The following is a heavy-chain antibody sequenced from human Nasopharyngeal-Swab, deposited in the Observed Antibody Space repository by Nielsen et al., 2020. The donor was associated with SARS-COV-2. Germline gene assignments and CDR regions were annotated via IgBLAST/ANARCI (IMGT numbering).Heavy chain of an antibody. Sequence: PGKGLEWVSSIDWNGGTTDFADSVKGRFTISRDNAKNSLFLQLNSLSSEDMAIYYRAKGFSSSMLWYFDLWGRGTLVTVSS. J-gene: IGHJ2*01. CDR3: AKGFSSSMLWYFDL. CDR2: IDWNGGTT. D-gene: IGHD6-13*01. V-gene: IGHV3-9*03.